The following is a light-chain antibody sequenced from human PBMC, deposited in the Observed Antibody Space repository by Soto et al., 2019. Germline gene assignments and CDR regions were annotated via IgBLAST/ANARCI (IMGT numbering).Light chain of an antibody. J-gene: IGKJ4*01. CDR3: QQYGSTPLT. CDR2: DAS. V-gene: IGKV3-20*01. Sequence: EIVMTQSPGTLSLSPGERSTLSCRASQSVVNPYLAWYQQKPGPPPRFLIYDASSRATGIPDRFSGSGSWTDFTLNISRLEPEDFAVYYCQQYGSTPLTFGGGTKLEIK. CDR1: QSVVNPY.